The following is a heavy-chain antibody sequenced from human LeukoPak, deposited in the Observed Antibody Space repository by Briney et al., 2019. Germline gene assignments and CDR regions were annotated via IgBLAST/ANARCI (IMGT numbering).Heavy chain of an antibody. J-gene: IGHJ6*03. Sequence: GASVKVSCKASVGTVTSYASSWVRQAPGQGLEWRGGSIPIFGTANYAQKFQGRVTITADKSTSTAYMELSSLSSEDTAVYYCASPLGVETANYYYYYMDVWGKGTTVTVSS. D-gene: IGHD2-21*02. CDR3: ASPLGVETANYYYYYMDV. CDR1: VGTVTSYA. V-gene: IGHV1-69*06. CDR2: SIPIFGTA.